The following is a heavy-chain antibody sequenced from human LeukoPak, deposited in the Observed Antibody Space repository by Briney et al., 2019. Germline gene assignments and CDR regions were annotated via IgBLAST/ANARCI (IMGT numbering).Heavy chain of an antibody. Sequence: GWALSLSCAASVFTFDDYAMHWVRQAPPTGLECISLSNGDSLGTYYANSVKVRFSISSDNSKKTLYLQMNSVRAEDTGVYCGAVTAGSFDYGGQGQGVTVSA. CDR1: VFTFDDYA. CDR2: SNGDSLGT. V-gene: IGHV3-43*02. D-gene: IGHD1-1*01. CDR3: AVTAGSFDY. J-gene: IGHJ4*02.